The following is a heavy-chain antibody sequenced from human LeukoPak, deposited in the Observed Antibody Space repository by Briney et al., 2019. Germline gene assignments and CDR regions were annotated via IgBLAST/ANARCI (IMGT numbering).Heavy chain of an antibody. Sequence: GGSLRLSCAASGFTFSSYAMSWVRQAPGKGLEWVSAISGSGGSTNYADSVKGRFTISRDNSKNTLYLQMNSLRAEDTAVYYCSVGRLVADYWGQGTLVTVSS. D-gene: IGHD3-9*01. CDR1: GFTFSSYA. J-gene: IGHJ4*02. CDR2: ISGSGGST. CDR3: SVGRLVADY. V-gene: IGHV3-23*01.